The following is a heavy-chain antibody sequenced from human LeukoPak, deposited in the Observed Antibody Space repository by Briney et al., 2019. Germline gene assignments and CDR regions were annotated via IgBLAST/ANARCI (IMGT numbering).Heavy chain of an antibody. CDR3: EKDLGGSGDYRPY. CDR2: ISGSDGST. CDR1: GFTFSSYA. V-gene: IGHV3-23*01. D-gene: IGHD2-21*02. J-gene: IGHJ4*02. Sequence: GGSLRLSCAASGFTFSSYAMSWVRQAPGKGLEWVSAISGSDGSTYYADSVKGRFTISRDNSKNTLYLQMSSLSAEDTAVYYCEKDLGGSGDYRPYWGQGSVVTVSS.